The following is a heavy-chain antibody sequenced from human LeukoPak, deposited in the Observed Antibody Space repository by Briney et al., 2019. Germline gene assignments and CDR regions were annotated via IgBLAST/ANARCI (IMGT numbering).Heavy chain of an antibody. CDR1: GYTFTSYG. CDR2: ISAYNGNT. V-gene: IGHV1-18*01. CDR3: ARDMATVTTSYYYYYTDV. Sequence: GASVKVSCKASGYTFTSYGISWVRQAPGQGLEWMGWISAYNGNTNYAQKLQGRVTMTTDTSTSTAYMELRSLRSDDTAVYYCARDMATVTTSYYYYYTDVWGKGTTVTVSS. J-gene: IGHJ6*03. D-gene: IGHD4-17*01.